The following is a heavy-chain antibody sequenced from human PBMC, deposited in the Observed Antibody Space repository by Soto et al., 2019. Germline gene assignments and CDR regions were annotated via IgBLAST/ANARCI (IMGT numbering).Heavy chain of an antibody. V-gene: IGHV1-69*08. CDR2: IIPLLSTA. CDR1: GGPFSNDI. CDR3: ARDSPIGSTFSGYDAIDY. Sequence: QVQLVQSGAEVKKPGSSVKVSCKASGGPFSNDIITWVRQAPGQGLEWMGRIIPLLSTATYAQKFQGRLTITADRSTGTGYMELNSLTSEDTAVYYCARDSPIGSTFSGYDAIDYWGQGTLLTVSS. D-gene: IGHD5-12*01. J-gene: IGHJ4*02.